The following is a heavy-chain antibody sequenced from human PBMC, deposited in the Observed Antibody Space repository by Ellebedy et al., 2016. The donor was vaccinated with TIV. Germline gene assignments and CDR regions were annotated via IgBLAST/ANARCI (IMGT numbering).Heavy chain of an antibody. CDR2: ISAYNGNT. V-gene: IGHV1-18*01. D-gene: IGHD3-9*01. CDR3: ARDNDKMRGINPD. J-gene: IGHJ4*02. CDR1: GYTFTSYG. Sequence: AASVKVSCKTSGYTFTSYGISWVRQAPGQGLEWMGWISAYNGNTNYAQNLKGRVTMTTDTSTSTAYMDLRSLRSDDTAVYDCARDNDKMRGINPDWGQGTLVTVSS.